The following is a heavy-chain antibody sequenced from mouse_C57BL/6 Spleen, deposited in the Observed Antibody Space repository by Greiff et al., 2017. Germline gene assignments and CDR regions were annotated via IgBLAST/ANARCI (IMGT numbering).Heavy chain of an antibody. D-gene: IGHD2-4*01. V-gene: IGHV6-6*01. CDR2: IRNKANNHAT. Sequence: EVKLVESGGGLVQPGGSMKLSCAASGFTFSDAWMDWVRQSPEKGLEWVAEIRNKANNHATYYAESVKGRFTISRDDSKSSVYLQMNSLRAEDTGIYYCTIPIYYDYDVAMDYWGQGTSVTVSS. J-gene: IGHJ4*01. CDR3: TIPIYYDYDVAMDY. CDR1: GFTFSDAW.